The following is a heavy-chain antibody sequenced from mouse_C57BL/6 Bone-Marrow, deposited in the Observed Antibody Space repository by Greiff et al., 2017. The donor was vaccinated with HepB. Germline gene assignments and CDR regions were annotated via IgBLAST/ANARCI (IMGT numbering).Heavy chain of an antibody. J-gene: IGHJ3*01. Sequence: QVQLQQPGAELVRPGTSVKLSCKASCYTFTSYWMHWVKQRPGQGLEWIGVIDPSDSYTNYNQKFKGKATLTVDTSSSTAYMQLNSLISEDSAVYYCARPYTWFAYWGQGTLVTVSA. CDR2: IDPSDSYT. D-gene: IGHD2-12*01. CDR3: ARPYTWFAY. CDR1: CYTFTSYW. V-gene: IGHV1-59*01.